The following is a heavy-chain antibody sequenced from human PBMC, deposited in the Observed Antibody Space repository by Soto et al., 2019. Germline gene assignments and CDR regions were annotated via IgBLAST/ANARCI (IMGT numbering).Heavy chain of an antibody. CDR3: ARRVYGYSYAD. Sequence: EVQLVQSGAEVAKPGESLKISCKASGYSFTTYWVGWVRQMSGKGLEWMGIIYPGDSDTRYSPSFQGQVTISADKSISTAYLQWSSLKASDTAIYYCARRVYGYSYADWGQGTLVTVSS. V-gene: IGHV5-51*03. CDR1: GYSFTTYW. CDR2: IYPGDSDT. D-gene: IGHD5-18*01. J-gene: IGHJ4*02.